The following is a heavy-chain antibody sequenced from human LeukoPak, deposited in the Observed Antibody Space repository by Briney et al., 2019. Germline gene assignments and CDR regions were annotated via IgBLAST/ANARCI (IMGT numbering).Heavy chain of an antibody. J-gene: IGHJ4*02. CDR1: GGSFSGYY. V-gene: IGHV4-34*01. D-gene: IGHD3-3*01. CDR2: INHSGST. Sequence: SKTLSLTCAVSGGSFSGYYWSWIRQPPGKGLEWIGEINHSGSTNYNPSLKSRVTISVGTSKNQFSLKLSSVTAADTAVYYCARDRGRLRFSDYWGQGTLVTVSS. CDR3: ARDRGRLRFSDY.